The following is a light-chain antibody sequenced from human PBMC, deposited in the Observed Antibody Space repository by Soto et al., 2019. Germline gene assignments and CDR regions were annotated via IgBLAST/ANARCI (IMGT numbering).Light chain of an antibody. CDR2: DAS. V-gene: IGKV3-20*01. J-gene: IGKJ1*01. CDR1: QSIRSN. CDR3: QQYRTSPGT. Sequence: EIVMTQSPDTLTVSPGEGATLSCRVSQSIRSNLAWYQQRPGQAPRLLIYDASNRATGIPDRFSGSGSGTDFTLTISRLEPEDFAVYYCQQYRTSPGTFGQGTKVDIK.